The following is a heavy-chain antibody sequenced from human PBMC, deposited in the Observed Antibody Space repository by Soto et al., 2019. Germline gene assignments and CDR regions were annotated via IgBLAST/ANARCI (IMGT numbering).Heavy chain of an antibody. D-gene: IGHD5-18*01. CDR3: ARDDGYSYGYNWFDP. V-gene: IGHV1-18*01. Sequence: ASVKVSCKASGYTFTSYGISWVRQAPGQGLEWMGWISAYNGNTKYAQKLQGRVTMTTDTSTSTAYMELRSLRSDDTAVYYCARDDGYSYGYNWFDPWGQGTLVTVSS. J-gene: IGHJ5*02. CDR1: GYTFTSYG. CDR2: ISAYNGNT.